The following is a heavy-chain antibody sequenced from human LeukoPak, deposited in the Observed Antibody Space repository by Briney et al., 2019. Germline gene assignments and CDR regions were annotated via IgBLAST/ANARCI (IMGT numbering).Heavy chain of an antibody. J-gene: IGHJ4*02. D-gene: IGHD6-19*01. CDR2: IYHSGST. Sequence: SETLSLTCTVSGGSISTYYWTWFRQPPGKGLEWIGYIYHSGSTNYNPSLKSRVTISVDTSKNQLSLKLNSVTAADTAVYYCARSVKWLHTDYWGQGTLVTVSS. CDR1: GGSISTYY. CDR3: ARSVKWLHTDY. V-gene: IGHV4-59*01.